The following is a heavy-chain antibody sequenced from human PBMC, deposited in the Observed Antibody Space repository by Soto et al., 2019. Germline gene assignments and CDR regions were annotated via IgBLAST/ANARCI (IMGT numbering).Heavy chain of an antibody. D-gene: IGHD3-22*01. CDR2: INHSGRV. CDR3: STRAYDTNGYYRFDP. CDR1: GGSFSGHS. V-gene: IGHV4-34*01. J-gene: IGHJ5*01. Sequence: SETLSLTCAVYGGSFSGHSWTWIRQSPGKGLEWIGDINHSGRVNYSPSLKGRVTISLDTSKNQFSLTLSAVTAADTAMYYCSTRAYDTNGYYRFDPWGQGTLVTV.